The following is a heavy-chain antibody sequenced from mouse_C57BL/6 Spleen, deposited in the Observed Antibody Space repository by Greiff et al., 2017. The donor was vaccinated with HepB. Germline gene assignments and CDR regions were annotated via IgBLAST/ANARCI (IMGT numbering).Heavy chain of an antibody. J-gene: IGHJ2*01. D-gene: IGHD2-2*01. CDR1: GFTCSYYG. CDR2: ISSGSSTI. Sequence: EVLLVESGGGLVKPGGSLKLSCAASGFTCSYYGMHWVRQAPEKGLEWVAYISSGSSTIYYADTVKGRFTISSDNAKNTLFLQMTSLRSEDTAMCYGETSMVTPYYSHRCGEGPTLTVSS. CDR3: ETSMVTPYYSHR. V-gene: IGHV5-17*01.